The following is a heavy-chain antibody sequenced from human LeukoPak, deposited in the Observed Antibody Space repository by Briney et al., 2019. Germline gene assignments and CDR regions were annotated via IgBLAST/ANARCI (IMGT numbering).Heavy chain of an antibody. CDR3: ARGYNWNYSHY. Sequence: GGSLRLSCAASGFIFKKYWMNWVRQVPGKGLECLANIKEDGSETYYADSVKGRFTISRDKAKNSLYLQMNSLRAEDTAVYYCARGYNWNYSHYWGQGTLVTVSS. J-gene: IGHJ4*02. D-gene: IGHD1-20*01. CDR2: IKEDGSET. V-gene: IGHV3-7*01. CDR1: GFIFKKYW.